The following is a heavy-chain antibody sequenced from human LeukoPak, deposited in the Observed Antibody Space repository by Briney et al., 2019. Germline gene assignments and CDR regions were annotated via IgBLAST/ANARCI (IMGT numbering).Heavy chain of an antibody. CDR2: IYYSGST. CDR3: ARGIRGIVATYYFDY. V-gene: IGHV4-59*01. CDR1: GGSISSYY. Sequence: SETLSLTCTVSGGSISSYYWSWIRQPPGKGLEWIGYIYYSGSTNYNPSLKSRVTISVDTSKNQFSLKLSSVTAADTAVYYCARGIRGIVATYYFDYWGQGTLVTVSS. J-gene: IGHJ4*02. D-gene: IGHD5-12*01.